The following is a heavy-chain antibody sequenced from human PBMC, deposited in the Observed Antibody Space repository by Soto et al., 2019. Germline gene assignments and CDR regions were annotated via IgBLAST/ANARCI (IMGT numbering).Heavy chain of an antibody. D-gene: IGHD6-13*01. J-gene: IGHJ5*02. V-gene: IGHV1-69*13. CDR2: IIPIFGTA. CDR3: ARQQLVKTNNWFDP. Sequence: SVKVSCKASGYTFTSYGISWVRQAPGQGLEWMGGIIPIFGTANYAQKFQGRVTITADESTSTAYMELSSLRSEDTAVYYCARQQLVKTNNWFDPWGQGTLVTVSS. CDR1: GYTFTSYG.